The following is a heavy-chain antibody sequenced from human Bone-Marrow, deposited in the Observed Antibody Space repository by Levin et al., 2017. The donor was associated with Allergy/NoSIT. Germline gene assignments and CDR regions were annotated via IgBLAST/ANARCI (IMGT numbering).Heavy chain of an antibody. J-gene: IGHJ4*02. D-gene: IGHD6-13*01. Sequence: ASETLSLTCAVYGGSFSGYYWSWIRQPPGKGLEWIGEINHSGSTNYNPSLKSRVTISVDTSKNQFSLKLSSVTAADTAVYYCASRAPSVGSSSWVDYWGQGTLVTVSS. CDR2: INHSGST. CDR3: ASRAPSVGSSSWVDY. CDR1: GGSFSGYY. V-gene: IGHV4-34*01.